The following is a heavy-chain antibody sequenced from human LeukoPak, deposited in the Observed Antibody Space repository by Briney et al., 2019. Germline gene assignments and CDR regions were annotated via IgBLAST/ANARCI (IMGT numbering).Heavy chain of an antibody. CDR1: GFTFRSYN. CDR2: ISRSNNYI. D-gene: IGHD2-8*01. V-gene: IGHV3-21*01. CDR3: ARRIESLYYFDY. Sequence: GGSLRLSCAASGFTFRSYNMNWVHQAPGKGLGWVSSISRSNNYIYYADSVRGRFTISRDNAKDSLYLQMNSLRAEDTAVYYCARRIESLYYFDYWGQGTLVTVSS. J-gene: IGHJ4*02.